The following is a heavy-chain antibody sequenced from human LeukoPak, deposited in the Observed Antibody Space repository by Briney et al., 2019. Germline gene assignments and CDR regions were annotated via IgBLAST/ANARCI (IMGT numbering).Heavy chain of an antibody. CDR1: GYSISSGYY. D-gene: IGHD1-26*01. Sequence: PSETLSLTCAVSGYSISSGYYWGWIRQPPGKGLEWIGSIYYSGSTYYNPSLKSRVTISVDTSKNQFSLKLSSVTAADTAVYYCASTSPIDAFDIWGQGTMVTVSS. CDR3: ASTSPIDAFDI. V-gene: IGHV4-38-2*01. CDR2: IYYSGST. J-gene: IGHJ3*02.